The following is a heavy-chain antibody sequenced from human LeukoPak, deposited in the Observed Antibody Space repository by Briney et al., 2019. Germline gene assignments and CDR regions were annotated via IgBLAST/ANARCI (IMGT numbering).Heavy chain of an antibody. D-gene: IGHD6-6*01. V-gene: IGHV3-21*01. Sequence: GGSLRLSCAVSGFIFNNYIMNWVRQAPGQGLEWVLSITGSGSFVYYADSVKGRFTISRDNAKNSLFLQMNSLRAEDTAVYYCARDSSGPWFDPWGQGTLVTVSS. CDR3: ARDSSGPWFDP. CDR2: ITGSGSFV. CDR1: GFIFNNYI. J-gene: IGHJ5*02.